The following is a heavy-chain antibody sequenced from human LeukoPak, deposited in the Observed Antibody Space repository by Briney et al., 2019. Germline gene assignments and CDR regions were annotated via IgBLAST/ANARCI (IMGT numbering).Heavy chain of an antibody. Sequence: GGSLRLSCAVSGLNFRGYWMAWVRQAPGKGLEWVANMKQDGSEKYYVDSVKGRFTISRDNAKNSLYLEMNSLRVEDTAVYYCARDLGHTGYDLYDYWGQGTLVTVSS. CDR2: MKQDGSEK. CDR1: GLNFRGYW. J-gene: IGHJ4*02. V-gene: IGHV3-7*01. CDR3: ARDLGHTGYDLYDY. D-gene: IGHD5-12*01.